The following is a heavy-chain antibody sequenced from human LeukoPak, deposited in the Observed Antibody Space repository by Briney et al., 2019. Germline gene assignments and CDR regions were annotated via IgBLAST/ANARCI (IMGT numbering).Heavy chain of an antibody. J-gene: IGHJ5*02. D-gene: IGHD2-15*01. V-gene: IGHV4-61*01. Sequence: PSETLSHPCTVSGACVSRGCYRWRWIRQPPGKGLEWIGYIYYSGSTDYYPSLKSRVTLSIETSKNQFSLTLGSVSAADTAVYYCARMEPWVEGSTGPRGSASWGEGTLVTVSS. CDR2: IYYSGST. CDR3: ARMEPWVEGSTGPRGSAS. CDR1: GACVSRGCYR.